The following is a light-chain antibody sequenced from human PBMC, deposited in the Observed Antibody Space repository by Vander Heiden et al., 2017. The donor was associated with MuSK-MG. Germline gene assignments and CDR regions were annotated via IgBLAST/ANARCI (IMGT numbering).Light chain of an antibody. CDR2: AAS. V-gene: IGKV1-39*01. J-gene: IGKJ1*01. Sequence: DIQMTQSPSSLSAFVGDRVTITCRASHNINRYVNWYQQKPGKAPKILIYAASSLQSGVPSRFSGSGSGTDFTLTISRLQPEDFAIYYCQQRYSIAWAFGQRTKVEIK. CDR3: QQRYSIAWA. CDR1: HNINRY.